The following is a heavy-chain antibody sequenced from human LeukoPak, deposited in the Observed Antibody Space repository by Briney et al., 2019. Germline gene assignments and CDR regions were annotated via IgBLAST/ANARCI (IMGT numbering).Heavy chain of an antibody. D-gene: IGHD3-22*01. CDR2: IYYSGST. Sequence: SETLSLTCTVSGGSISSYYWSWIRQPPGKGLEWSGYIYYSGSTNYNPSLKSRVTISVDTSKNQFSLKLSSVTAADTAVYYCARSYYYDSSGYYGYWGQGTLVTVSS. V-gene: IGHV4-59*01. CDR1: GGSISSYY. CDR3: ARSYYYDSSGYYGY. J-gene: IGHJ4*02.